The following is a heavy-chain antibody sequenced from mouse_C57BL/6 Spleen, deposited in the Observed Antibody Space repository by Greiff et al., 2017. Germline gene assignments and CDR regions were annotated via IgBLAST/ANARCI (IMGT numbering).Heavy chain of an antibody. V-gene: IGHV14-2*01. CDR1: GFNIKDYY. D-gene: IGHD3-1*01. Sequence: VQLKQSGAELVKPGASVKLSCTASGFNIKDYYMHWVKQRTEQGLEWIGRIDPEGGETKYAPKFQGKATITADTAANTAYLQLSSLTSEDTAVYYCARGTAAGYWGQGTTLTVSS. CDR3: ARGTAAGY. CDR2: IDPEGGET. J-gene: IGHJ2*01.